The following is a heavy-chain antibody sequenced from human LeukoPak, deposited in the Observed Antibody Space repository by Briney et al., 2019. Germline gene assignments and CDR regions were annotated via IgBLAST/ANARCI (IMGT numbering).Heavy chain of an antibody. Sequence: ASVKVSCKASGYTFTSYYMHWVRQAPGQGLEWMGIINPSGGSTSYAQKFQGRVTMTRDTSTSTVYMELSSLRSEDTAVYYCARDGGGIAPGIPLRYWGQGTLVTVSS. V-gene: IGHV1-46*01. D-gene: IGHD6-13*01. J-gene: IGHJ4*02. CDR2: INPSGGST. CDR1: GYTFTSYY. CDR3: ARDGGGIAPGIPLRY.